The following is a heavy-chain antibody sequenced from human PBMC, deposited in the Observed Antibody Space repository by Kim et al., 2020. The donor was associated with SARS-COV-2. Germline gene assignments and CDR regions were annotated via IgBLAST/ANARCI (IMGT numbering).Heavy chain of an antibody. CDR2: ISPKNSHT. CDR3: ARERISVTDHFDY. V-gene: IGHV1-2*06. Sequence: ASVKVSCKADGYTFIDYYIHWMRQAPGQGLEWMGRISPKNSHTDYAQTFQGRVTVTGDTSISTAYLELRRLRSDDTAVYYCARERISVTDHFDYWGQGTLDTVSS. D-gene: IGHD6-19*01. J-gene: IGHJ4*02. CDR1: GYTFIDYY.